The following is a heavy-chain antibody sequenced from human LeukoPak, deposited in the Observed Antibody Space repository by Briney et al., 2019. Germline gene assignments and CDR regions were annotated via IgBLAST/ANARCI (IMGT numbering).Heavy chain of an antibody. Sequence: SETLSLTCAVYGGSFSGYYWSWIRQPPGKGLEWIGEINHSGSTNYNPSLKSRVTISVDTSKNQFSLKLSSVTAADTAVYYCARATIKYGSGKRFDYWDQGNLVTVSS. D-gene: IGHD3-10*01. V-gene: IGHV4-34*01. J-gene: IGHJ4*02. CDR3: ARATIKYGSGKRFDY. CDR2: INHSGST. CDR1: GGSFSGYY.